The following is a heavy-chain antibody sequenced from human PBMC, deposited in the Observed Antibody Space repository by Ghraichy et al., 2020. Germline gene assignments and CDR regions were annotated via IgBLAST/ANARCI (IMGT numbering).Heavy chain of an antibody. CDR1: GFTFSSYW. CDR3: ASPAALLGMDV. CDR2: IISDGSST. V-gene: IGHV3-74*01. Sequence: GESLNISCAASGFTFSSYWMHWVRQAPGKGLVWVSRIISDGSSTSYADSVKGRFTISRDNAKNTLYLQMNSLRAEDTAVYYCASPAALLGMDVWGQGTTVTVSS. J-gene: IGHJ6*02. D-gene: IGHD2-2*01.